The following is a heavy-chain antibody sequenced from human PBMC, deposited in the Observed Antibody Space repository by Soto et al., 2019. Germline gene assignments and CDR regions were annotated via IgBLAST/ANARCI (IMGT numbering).Heavy chain of an antibody. J-gene: IGHJ4*01. CDR3: AREDGIAGETSAFDY. CDR1: GFMFSTYV. D-gene: IGHD1-26*01. CDR2: INGRSNYK. V-gene: IGHV3-21*01. Sequence: GFLRLSCATSGFMFSTYVMNRGRQAPGKGLEWVSSINGRSNYKYYANSVKGRFTISRDNAKNSLFLQMSSLTAEDTAVYYCAREDGIAGETSAFDYWGHGXLVTVSS.